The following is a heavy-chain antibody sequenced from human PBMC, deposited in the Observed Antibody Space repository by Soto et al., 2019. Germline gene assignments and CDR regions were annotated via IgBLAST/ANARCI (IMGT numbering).Heavy chain of an antibody. CDR2: ISSSSSYI. J-gene: IGHJ6*03. Sequence: GGSLRLSCAASGFTFSSYSMNWVRQAPGKGLEWVSSISSSSSYIYYADSVKGRFTISRDNAKNSLYLQMNSLRAEDTAVYYCARDLRDLRYDFWDVYYYYYYMDVWGKGTTVTVSS. V-gene: IGHV3-21*01. D-gene: IGHD3-3*01. CDR1: GFTFSSYS. CDR3: ARDLRDLRYDFWDVYYYYYYMDV.